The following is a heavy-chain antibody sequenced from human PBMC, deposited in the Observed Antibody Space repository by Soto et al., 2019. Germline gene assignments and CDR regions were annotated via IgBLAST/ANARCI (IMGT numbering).Heavy chain of an antibody. CDR1: GGSISSSSYY. CDR3: ASLSYYYDSSGYPPGAFDI. D-gene: IGHD3-22*01. CDR2: IYYSGST. Sequence: QLQLQESGPGLVKPSETLSLTCTVSGGSISSSSYYWGWIRQPPGKGLEWIGSIYYSGSTYYNPSLKGRVTISVDTSKNQFSLKLSSVTAADTAVYYCASLSYYYDSSGYPPGAFDIWGQGTMVTVSS. J-gene: IGHJ3*02. V-gene: IGHV4-39*01.